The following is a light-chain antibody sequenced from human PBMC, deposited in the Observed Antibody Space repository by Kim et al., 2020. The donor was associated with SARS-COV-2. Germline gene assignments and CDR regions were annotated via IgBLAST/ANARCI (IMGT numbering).Light chain of an antibody. CDR1: KLGDRY. Sequence: SYELTQPPSVSVSPGQPASITCSGDKLGDRYTSWYQQRPGQSPLLVIYQDTKRPSGIPARFSGSTPGNTATLPIPGAQAMDEADYFCQAWDNSVLHFFG. J-gene: IGLJ1*01. CDR3: QAWDNSVLHF. CDR2: QDT. V-gene: IGLV3-1*01.